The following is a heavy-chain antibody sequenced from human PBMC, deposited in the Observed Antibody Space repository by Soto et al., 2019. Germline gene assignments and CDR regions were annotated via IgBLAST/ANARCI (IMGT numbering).Heavy chain of an antibody. CDR2: MNPNSGNT. CDR3: ARDQLNYDSSGYAQEMGYFDY. D-gene: IGHD3-22*01. J-gene: IGHJ4*02. Sequence: ASVKVSCKASGYTFTSYDINWVRQATGQGLEWMGWMNPNSGNTGYAQKFQGRVTMTRNTSISTAYMELSSLRSEDTAVYYCARDQLNYDSSGYAQEMGYFDYWGQGTLVTVSS. V-gene: IGHV1-8*01. CDR1: GYTFTSYD.